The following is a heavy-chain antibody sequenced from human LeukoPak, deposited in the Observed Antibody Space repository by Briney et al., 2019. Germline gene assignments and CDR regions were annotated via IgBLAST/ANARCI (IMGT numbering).Heavy chain of an antibody. D-gene: IGHD3-9*01. CDR3: ARDGGKGWLWFDY. Sequence: PSETLSLTCTVSGGSISSYYWSWIRQPPGKGLEYIGYIYFSGSTNYNPSLESRATISVDTSKNQFSLKLSSVTAADTAVYYCARDGGKGWLWFDYWGQGTLVTVSS. V-gene: IGHV4-59*01. CDR2: IYFSGST. J-gene: IGHJ4*02. CDR1: GGSISSYY.